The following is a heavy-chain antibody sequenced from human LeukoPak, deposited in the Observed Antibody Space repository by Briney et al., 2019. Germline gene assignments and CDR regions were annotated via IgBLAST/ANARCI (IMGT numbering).Heavy chain of an antibody. V-gene: IGHV1-18*01. CDR3: ARDWGYYDFWSGYPDMDVFDI. CDR1: GYTFTSYG. J-gene: IGHJ3*02. CDR2: ISTYKGNT. D-gene: IGHD3-3*01. Sequence: ASVKVSCKAFGYTFTSYGISWVRQAPGQGLEGMGWISTYKGNTNYARRFQGRGTMTTDTSTSTAYMELRSLRSDDTAVYYCARDWGYYDFWSGYPDMDVFDIWGQGTMVTVSS.